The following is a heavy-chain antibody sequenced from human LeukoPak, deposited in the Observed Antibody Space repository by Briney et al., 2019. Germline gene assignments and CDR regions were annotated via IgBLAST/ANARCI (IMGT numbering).Heavy chain of an antibody. D-gene: IGHD6-6*01. V-gene: IGHV3-33*06. CDR3: AKDNLVYSNSSPNSNGLFDY. CDR1: GFSFISYS. Sequence: GGSLRLSCAASGFSFISYSMQWVRQAPGKGLEWVAVIWYDGSNKYYADSVKGRFTISRDNSKNTLYLQMNSLRAEDTAVYYCAKDNLVYSNSSPNSNGLFDYWGQGTLVTVSS. J-gene: IGHJ4*02. CDR2: IWYDGSNK.